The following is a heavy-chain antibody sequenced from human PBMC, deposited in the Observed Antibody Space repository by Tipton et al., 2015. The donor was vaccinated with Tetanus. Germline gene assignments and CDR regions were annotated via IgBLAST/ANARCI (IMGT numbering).Heavy chain of an antibody. J-gene: IGHJ4*02. CDR2: IYTSGGT. Sequence: TLSLTCTVSGGSISSYYWSWIRQPAGKGLEWIGRIYTSGGTNYNPSLKSRVTMSVDTSKNQFSLKLSSVTAADTAVYYCARVNRYSSSSSSFDYWGQGTLVTVSS. V-gene: IGHV4-4*07. D-gene: IGHD6-6*01. CDR1: GGSISSYY. CDR3: ARVNRYSSSSSSFDY.